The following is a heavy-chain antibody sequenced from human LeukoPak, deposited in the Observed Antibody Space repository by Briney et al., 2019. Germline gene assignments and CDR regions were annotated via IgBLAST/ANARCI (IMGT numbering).Heavy chain of an antibody. V-gene: IGHV4-59*01. CDR1: GGSTNNYY. Sequence: SETLSLTCVVPGGSTNNYYGSCRRQPPEKGLEWLGPIYYTGSTNYNPSLKSRVTISVDTSKNQFSLKLTSVTAADTAMYYCARQVPVTDFDYAEDIYNWGRGTLVTVSS. CDR3: ARQVPVTDFDYAEDIYN. J-gene: IGHJ4*02. CDR2: IYYTGST. D-gene: IGHD4-17*01.